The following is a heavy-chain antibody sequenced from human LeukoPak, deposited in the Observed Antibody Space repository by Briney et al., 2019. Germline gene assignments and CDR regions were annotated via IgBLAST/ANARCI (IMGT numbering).Heavy chain of an antibody. CDR2: INPSGTTT. D-gene: IGHD1-26*01. V-gene: IGHV1-46*01. CDR1: GYTFTGYY. CDR3: ARDNSVGDYAWWFDP. Sequence: GASVKVSCKASGYTFTGYYMHWVRQAPGQGHEWMGLINPSGTTTNYAQKFRGRVTMTRDLSTSTDYMELSSLRSDDTAVYFCARDNSVGDYAWWFDPWGQGTLVTVSS. J-gene: IGHJ5*02.